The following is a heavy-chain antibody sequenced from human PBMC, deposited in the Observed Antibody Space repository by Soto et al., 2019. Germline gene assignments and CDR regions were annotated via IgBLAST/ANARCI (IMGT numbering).Heavy chain of an antibody. D-gene: IGHD2-21*01. CDR1: GGSIRSDS. V-gene: IGHV4-59*01. CDR3: ARFRWGSPYGMDV. J-gene: IGHJ6*02. Sequence: SETLSLTCTVSGGSIRSDSWSWIRQPPGKGLEWIGNIDYRGSTKYNPSLKSPVTISVDTSKNQFSLKLNSVTAADTAVYYCARFRWGSPYGMDVWGQGTTVTVSS. CDR2: IDYRGST.